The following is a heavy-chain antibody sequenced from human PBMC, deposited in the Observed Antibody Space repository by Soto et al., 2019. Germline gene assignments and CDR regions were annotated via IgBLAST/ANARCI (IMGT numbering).Heavy chain of an antibody. CDR3: AKDKEIAVADAFDAFDI. V-gene: IGHV3-23*01. CDR1: GFTFNNYA. D-gene: IGHD6-19*01. J-gene: IGHJ3*02. CDR2: ISGSDGST. Sequence: GGSLRLSCAASGFTFNNYAMTWVRQAPGKGLEWVSTISGSDGSTYYADSVKGRFTISRDNSKNTLYLQMNSLRAEDTAVYYCAKDKEIAVADAFDAFDIWGQGTMVTVSS.